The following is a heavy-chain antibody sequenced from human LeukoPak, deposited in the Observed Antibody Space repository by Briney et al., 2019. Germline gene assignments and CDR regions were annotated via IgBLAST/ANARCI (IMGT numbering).Heavy chain of an antibody. CDR2: INAGNGNT. CDR1: GYTFTSYA. J-gene: IGHJ6*03. V-gene: IGHV1-3*01. Sequence: ASVKVSCKASGYTFTSYAMHWVRQAPGQRLEWMGWINAGNGNTKYSQKFQGRVTITRDTSASTAYMELSSLRSEDTAVYYCARGDXYYYYMDVWGKGTTVTVSS. CDR3: ARGDXYYYYMDV.